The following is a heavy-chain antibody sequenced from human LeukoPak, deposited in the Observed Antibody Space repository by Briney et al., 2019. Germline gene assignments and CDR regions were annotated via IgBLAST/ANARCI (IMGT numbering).Heavy chain of an antibody. V-gene: IGHV3-7*04. Sequence: HPGGSLRLSCAASGFPFSSYWMAWVRQAPGKGLEWVATITLDGSDSYYVDSVKGRFTVSRDNAKNSLYLQMNSLRAEDTAVFYCTTENWYVFENWGQGSLVTVSS. CDR1: GFPFSSYW. CDR3: TTENWYVFEN. CDR2: ITLDGSDS. D-gene: IGHD1-1*01. J-gene: IGHJ4*02.